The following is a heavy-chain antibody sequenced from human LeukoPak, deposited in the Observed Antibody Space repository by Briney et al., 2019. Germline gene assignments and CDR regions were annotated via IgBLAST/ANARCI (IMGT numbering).Heavy chain of an antibody. J-gene: IGHJ4*02. D-gene: IGHD3-16*01. CDR1: GGTFSSYA. V-gene: IGHV1-69*06. CDR3: ARDNDSRDPPHFDY. Sequence: EASVKVSCKASGGTFSSYAISWVRQAPGQGLEWMGGIIPIFGTTNYARKFRGRVTLTADKSTRTAYMELSSLGSEDTAVYYCARDNDSRDPPHFDYWGQGTLVTVSS. CDR2: IIPIFGTT.